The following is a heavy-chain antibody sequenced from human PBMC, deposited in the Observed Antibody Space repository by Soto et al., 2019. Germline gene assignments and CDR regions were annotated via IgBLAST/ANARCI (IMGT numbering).Heavy chain of an antibody. J-gene: IGHJ4*02. CDR1: GGTFSSYA. CDR3: ASGADIVVVPAAHPPLFDY. Sequence: GASVKVSCKASGGTFSSYAISWVRQAPGQGLEWMGGIIPIFGTANYAQKFQGRVTITADKSTSTAYMELSSLRSEDTAVYYCASGADIVVVPAAHPPLFDYWGQGTLVTVSS. V-gene: IGHV1-69*06. D-gene: IGHD2-2*01. CDR2: IIPIFGTA.